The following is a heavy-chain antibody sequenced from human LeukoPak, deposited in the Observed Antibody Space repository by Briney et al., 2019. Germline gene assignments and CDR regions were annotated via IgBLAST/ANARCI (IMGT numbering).Heavy chain of an antibody. D-gene: IGHD3-10*01. CDR2: IYTSGST. V-gene: IGHV4-4*07. J-gene: IGHJ6*02. CDR1: GGSISSYY. Sequence: SETLSLTRTVSGGSISSYYWSWIRQPAGKGLEWIGRIYTSGSTNYNPSLKSRVTMSVDTSKNQFSLKLSSVTAADTAVYYCARAPLLWFGELEYYYYGMDVWGQGTTVTVSS. CDR3: ARAPLLWFGELEYYYYGMDV.